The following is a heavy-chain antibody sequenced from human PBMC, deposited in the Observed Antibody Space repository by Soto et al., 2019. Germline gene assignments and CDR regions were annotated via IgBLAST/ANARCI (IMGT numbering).Heavy chain of an antibody. Sequence: ASVKVSCKASGYTFTSYYMYWARQAPGQGLEWMGIINPSGGSTSYAQKFQGRVTMTRDTSTSTVYTELSSLRSEDTAVYYCARTRRLSTNLNWFDPWGQGTLVTVSS. CDR1: GYTFTSYY. CDR3: ARTRRLSTNLNWFDP. D-gene: IGHD3-16*01. V-gene: IGHV1-46*03. J-gene: IGHJ5*02. CDR2: INPSGGST.